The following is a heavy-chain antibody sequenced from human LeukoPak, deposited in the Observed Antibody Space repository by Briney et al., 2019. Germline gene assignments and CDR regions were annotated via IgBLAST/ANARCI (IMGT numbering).Heavy chain of an antibody. Sequence: ASVKVSCKTSGYTFTSYGISWVRPAPGQGLEWMGWISAYNGNTNYAQKLQSRVTMTTDTSTSTAYMELRSQRSDDTAVYYCAREGSTVAYYYYYYMDVWGKGTTVTVSS. J-gene: IGHJ6*03. D-gene: IGHD4-11*01. CDR2: ISAYNGNT. V-gene: IGHV1-18*01. CDR3: AREGSTVAYYYYYYMDV. CDR1: GYTFTSYG.